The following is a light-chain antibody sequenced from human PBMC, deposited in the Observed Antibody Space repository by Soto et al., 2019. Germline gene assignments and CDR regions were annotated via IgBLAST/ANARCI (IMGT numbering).Light chain of an antibody. Sequence: MTQSPATLSVSPGERATLSCRASQSVSSKLAWYQRKPGQAPRLLLCATSTRATGIPARFIGSGSGTEFTLTISSLQSEDFALYSCQQYDKWPGTFGQGTRLEI. J-gene: IGKJ5*01. CDR3: QQYDKWPGT. V-gene: IGKV3D-15*01. CDR1: QSVSSK. CDR2: ATS.